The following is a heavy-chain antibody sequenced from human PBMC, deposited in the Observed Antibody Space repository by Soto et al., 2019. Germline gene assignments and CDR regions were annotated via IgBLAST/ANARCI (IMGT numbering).Heavy chain of an antibody. CDR2: IYYSGST. CDR1: GGSISSGGYS. Sequence: SETLSLTCAVSGGSISSGGYSWGWIRQPPGKGLEWIGSIYYSGSTYYNPSLKSRVTISVDTSKNQFSLKLSSVTAADTAVYYCARNYGDYVDYWGQGTLVTV. D-gene: IGHD4-17*01. V-gene: IGHV4-39*01. CDR3: ARNYGDYVDY. J-gene: IGHJ4*02.